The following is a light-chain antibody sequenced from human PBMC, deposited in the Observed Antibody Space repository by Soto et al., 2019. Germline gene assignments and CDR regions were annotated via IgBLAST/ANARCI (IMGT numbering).Light chain of an antibody. CDR2: GAS. CDR3: LQYGSSPYT. J-gene: IGKJ2*01. CDR1: QSVSSSY. V-gene: IGKV3-20*01. Sequence: EVVLTQSPGTLSLSPGERATLSCRASQSVSSSYLAWYQQKPGQAPRPRIYGASSRATGIPDRFSGSGSGTDFTLTISSLETEEFAVYYCLQYGSSPYTFGQGTKLEIK.